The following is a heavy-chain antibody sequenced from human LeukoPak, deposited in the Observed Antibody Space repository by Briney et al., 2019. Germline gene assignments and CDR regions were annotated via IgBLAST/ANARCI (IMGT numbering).Heavy chain of an antibody. V-gene: IGHV1-18*01. Sequence: GASVKVSCKASGYTFINYGVSWVRQAPGQGLEWMGWISAYNGNTNYAQKLQGRVTMTTDTSTSTAYMELRSLRSDDTAVYYCAITFGRRTRLDAFDIWGQGTMVTVSS. J-gene: IGHJ3*02. CDR2: ISAYNGNT. CDR1: GYTFINYG. D-gene: IGHD1-7*01. CDR3: AITFGRRTRLDAFDI.